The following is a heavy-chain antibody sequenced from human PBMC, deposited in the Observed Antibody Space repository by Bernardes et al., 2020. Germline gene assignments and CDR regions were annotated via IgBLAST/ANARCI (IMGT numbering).Heavy chain of an antibody. CDR2: ITSSSGTI. V-gene: IGHV3-48*01. CDR3: ARDGWPHLFYYLDV. J-gene: IGHJ6*03. Sequence: ETLSLTCTVSGGSISSSYYWGWVRQAPGKGLEWVSYITSSSGTIHYAESVKGRFTISRDHAKNAVFLQMNRLRTEDTAVYFCARDGWPHLFYYLDVWGKGTTVTVSS. CDR1: GGSISSSYY. D-gene: IGHD6-19*01.